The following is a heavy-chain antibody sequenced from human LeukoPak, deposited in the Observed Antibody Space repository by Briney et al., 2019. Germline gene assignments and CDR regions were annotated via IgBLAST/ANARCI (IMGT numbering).Heavy chain of an antibody. J-gene: IGHJ6*02. V-gene: IGHV3-9*01. CDR3: AKQMSYSSGWYYYYGMDV. CDR2: ISWNSGSI. Sequence: GGSLRLSCAASGFTFDDYAMHWVRQAPGKGLEWVSGISWNSGSIGYADSVKGRFTISRDNAKNSLYLQMNSLRAEDTALYYCAKQMSYSSGWYYYYGMDVWGQGTTVTVSS. D-gene: IGHD6-19*01. CDR1: GFTFDDYA.